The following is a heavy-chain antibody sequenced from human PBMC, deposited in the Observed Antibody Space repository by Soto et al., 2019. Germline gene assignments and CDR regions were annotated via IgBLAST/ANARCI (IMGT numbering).Heavy chain of an antibody. J-gene: IGHJ4*02. CDR2: IYWNDDK. CDR1: GVSLITILVC. Sequence: SGPTLVNPTQTLTLTFTFSGVSLITILVCVGWIRHPPGKALEWLALIYWNDDKRYSPSLKSRLTITKDTSKNQVVLTMTNMDPVDTATYYCAHRGYYDSSGYYLVDYWGQGTLVTVSS. D-gene: IGHD3-22*01. V-gene: IGHV2-5*01. CDR3: AHRGYYDSSGYYLVDY.